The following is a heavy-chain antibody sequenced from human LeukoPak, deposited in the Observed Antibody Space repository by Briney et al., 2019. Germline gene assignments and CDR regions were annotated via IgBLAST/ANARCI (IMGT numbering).Heavy chain of an antibody. CDR1: GYTFTYYW. CDR3: ARLYASSGFYGFLGAFDI. Sequence: GESLKISCKTSGYTFTYYWIGWVRQMPGKGLEWMGIIYPGDSDVRYSPSFQGQVTISADESISTAYLQWSSLKASDTAMYYCARLYASSGFYGFLGAFDIWGQGTMVTVSS. V-gene: IGHV5-51*01. D-gene: IGHD3-10*01. J-gene: IGHJ3*02. CDR2: IYPGDSDV.